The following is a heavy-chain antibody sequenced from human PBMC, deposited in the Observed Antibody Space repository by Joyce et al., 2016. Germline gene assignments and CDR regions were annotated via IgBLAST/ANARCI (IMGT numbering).Heavy chain of an antibody. V-gene: IGHV3-30*18. CDR2: SAYEGENK. J-gene: IGHJ6*02. Sequence: QVHLVESGGGVVQPGRSLRLSCVASGCTFSKYGMHWVRQAQGKGLEWVTVSAYEGENKYYLASGKGRFTISRDNSKSTLYLQLNSLTTEDTGVYFCVKDNGDAGYYFHGLDVWGRGTTVAVPS. D-gene: IGHD4-17*01. CDR1: GCTFSKYG. CDR3: VKDNGDAGYYFHGLDV.